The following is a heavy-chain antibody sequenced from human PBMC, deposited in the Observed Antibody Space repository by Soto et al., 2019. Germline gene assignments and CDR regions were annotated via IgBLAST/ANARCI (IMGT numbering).Heavy chain of an antibody. Sequence: EVQLVESGGGLVQPGGSLRLSCAASGFTFSDYWMHWVRQAPGKGLEWVSRIKRDGSTTNYADSVKGRFTISRDNAKNTLYLEINSLRVEDTADYYCARGAINSYYEDGWGKGTTVTVSS. V-gene: IGHV3-74*01. CDR1: GFTFSDYW. CDR3: ARGAINSYYEDG. J-gene: IGHJ6*03. CDR2: IKRDGSTT.